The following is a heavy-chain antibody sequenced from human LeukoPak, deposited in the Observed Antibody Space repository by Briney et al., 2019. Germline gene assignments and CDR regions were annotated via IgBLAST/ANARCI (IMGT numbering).Heavy chain of an antibody. V-gene: IGHV3-21*01. CDR2: ISSSSSYI. D-gene: IGHD3-10*01. CDR1: GFTFSSYS. Sequence: PGGSLRLSCAASGFTFSSYSMNWVRQAPGKGLEWVSSISSSSSYIYYADSVKGRFTISRDNAKNSLYLQMNSLRAEDTAVYYCARAVDGSGSSDLYYYGMDVWGQGTTVTVSS. CDR3: ARAVDGSGSSDLYYYGMDV. J-gene: IGHJ6*02.